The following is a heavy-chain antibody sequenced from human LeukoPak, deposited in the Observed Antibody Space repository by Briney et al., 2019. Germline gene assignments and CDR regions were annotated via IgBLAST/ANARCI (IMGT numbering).Heavy chain of an antibody. CDR2: ITSGGNS. V-gene: IGHV3-66*01. CDR3: ARVSSGYDY. CDR1: GFTVSSTY. Sequence: QPGGSLRLSCAASGFTVSSTYMNWVRQAPGKGLEWVSVITSGGNSYYADSVKGRFTISRDNSKNTLYLQMNSLRAEDTAVYYCARVSSGYDYWGQGTLVTVSS. J-gene: IGHJ4*02. D-gene: IGHD6-19*01.